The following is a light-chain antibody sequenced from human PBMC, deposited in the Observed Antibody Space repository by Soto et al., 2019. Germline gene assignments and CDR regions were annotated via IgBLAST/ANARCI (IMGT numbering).Light chain of an antibody. Sequence: SVLTQPPSASETPGQRVTISCSGSTSSIGSNYVYWYQQLPGTAPKLLIYSNNQRPSGVPDRFSGSKSGTSASLAISGLRSEDEADYHCAAWDDSLSGLVFGGGTQLTVL. J-gene: IGLJ2*01. CDR1: TSSIGSNY. CDR3: AAWDDSLSGLV. V-gene: IGLV1-47*01. CDR2: SNN.